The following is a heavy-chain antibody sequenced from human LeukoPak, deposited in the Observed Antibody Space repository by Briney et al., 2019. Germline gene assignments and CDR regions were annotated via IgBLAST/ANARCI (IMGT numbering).Heavy chain of an antibody. V-gene: IGHV3-30*02. J-gene: IGHJ4*02. CDR2: IRPDGTTK. CDR1: GFTFSSYG. CDR3: AKGTPPLDYFDS. Sequence: GGSPRLSCAASGFTFSSYGMHWVRQAPGKGLEWVAFIRPDGTTKYSAASVKGRFTISRDNSKNTLSLQLNSLRAEDTAVYYCAKGTPPLDYFDSWGQGTLVTVSS.